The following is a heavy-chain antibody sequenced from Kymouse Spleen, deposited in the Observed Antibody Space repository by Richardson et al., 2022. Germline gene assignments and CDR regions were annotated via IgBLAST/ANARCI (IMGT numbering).Heavy chain of an antibody. CDR2: INHSGST. J-gene: IGHJ4*02. CDR1: GGSFSGYY. V-gene: IGHV4-34*01. CDR3: ARDCSSTSCRSYYFDY. Sequence: QVQLQQWGAGLLKPSETLSLTCAVYGGSFSGYYWSWIRQPPGKGLEWIGEINHSGSTNYNPSLKSRVTISVDTSKNQFSLKLSSVTAADTAVYYCARDCSSTSCRSYYFDYWGQGTLVTVSS. D-gene: IGHD2-2*02.